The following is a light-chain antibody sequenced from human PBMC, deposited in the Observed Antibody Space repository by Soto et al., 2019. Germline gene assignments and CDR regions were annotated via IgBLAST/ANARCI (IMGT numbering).Light chain of an antibody. J-gene: IGKJ4*01. V-gene: IGKV1D-12*01. CDR3: QQGYNFPLT. CDR2: AAS. Sequence: DIQMTQSPSSVSASVGDRVTITCRASQGLTSWLAWYQQRPGEAPKLLIYAASILHTGVPSRFVGGGSGTVYTLTITSLQPEDFATYYCQQGYNFPLTFGGGTRVEIK. CDR1: QGLTSW.